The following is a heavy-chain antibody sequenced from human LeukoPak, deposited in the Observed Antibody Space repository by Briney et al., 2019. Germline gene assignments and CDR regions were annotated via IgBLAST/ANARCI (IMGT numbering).Heavy chain of an antibody. CDR2: ISWNSGSI. Sequence: GGPLRLSCAASGFTFDDYAMHWVRQAPGKGLEWVSGISWNSGSIGYADSVKGRFTISRDNAKNSLYLQMNSLRAEDTAVYYCARDLQYWGQGTLVTVSS. CDR1: GFTFDDYA. V-gene: IGHV3-9*01. CDR3: ARDLQY. J-gene: IGHJ1*01.